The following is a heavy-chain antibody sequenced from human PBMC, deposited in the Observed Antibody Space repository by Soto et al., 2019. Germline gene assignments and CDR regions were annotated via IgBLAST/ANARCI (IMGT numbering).Heavy chain of an antibody. CDR3: ARRGYGLYFDY. V-gene: IGHV3-64*01. D-gene: IGHD3-10*01. Sequence: EVQLVESGGGLVQPGGSLRLSCAASGFTFSSYAMHWVRQAPGKGLAYVSVISGNGDSTYYANSVKGRFTISRDNSKNTLYLQMGSLRAEDMAVYYCARRGYGLYFDYWGQGTLVTVSS. CDR2: ISGNGDST. J-gene: IGHJ4*02. CDR1: GFTFSSYA.